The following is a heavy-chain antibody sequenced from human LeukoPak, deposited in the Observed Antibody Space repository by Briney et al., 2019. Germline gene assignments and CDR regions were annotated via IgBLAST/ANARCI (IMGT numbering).Heavy chain of an antibody. CDR3: ARLHDYYWYFDL. J-gene: IGHJ2*01. Sequence: ASVKVSCKASGYTFIRNHVHWVRQAPGQGLERMGIINPSGGSTTYAQKFQGRVTMTRDTSTSTVYMELSSLRSEDTAVYYCARLHDYYWYFDLWGRGSLVTVSS. V-gene: IGHV1-46*01. CDR2: INPSGGST. D-gene: IGHD5-12*01. CDR1: GYTFIRNH.